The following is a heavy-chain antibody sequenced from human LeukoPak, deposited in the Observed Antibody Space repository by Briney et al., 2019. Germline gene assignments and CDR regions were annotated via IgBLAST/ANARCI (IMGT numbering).Heavy chain of an antibody. CDR2: VHLSGAT. CDR1: GGSILSTNW. Sequence: PSGTLSLTCAVSGGSILSTNWWSWVRQPPGKGLEWIGEVHLSGATNYHPSVEGRVTMSIDKSKHHLSLEVISVTAADTAMYYCTRESGAFSPFGFWGQGTLVTVSS. D-gene: IGHD1-26*01. CDR3: TRESGAFSPFGF. J-gene: IGHJ4*02. V-gene: IGHV4-4*02.